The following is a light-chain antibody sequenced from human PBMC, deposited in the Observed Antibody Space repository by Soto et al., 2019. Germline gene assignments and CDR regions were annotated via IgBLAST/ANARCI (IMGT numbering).Light chain of an antibody. CDR2: GAY. V-gene: IGKV3-15*01. CDR3: QQYNNWPPQIT. J-gene: IGKJ5*01. CDR1: QSVSSN. Sequence: EIVMTQSPVTLSVSPGERATLSCRASQSVSSNLAWYQQKPGQAPRLLIYGAYTRATGIPDRFSGSGSGTEFTLTISSLQSEDFAVYYCQQYNNWPPQITFGQGTRLEIK.